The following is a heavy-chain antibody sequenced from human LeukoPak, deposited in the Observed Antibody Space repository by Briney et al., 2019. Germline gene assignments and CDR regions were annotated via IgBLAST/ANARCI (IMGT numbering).Heavy chain of an antibody. CDR2: IYTSGRT. V-gene: IGHV4-4*07. D-gene: IGHD6-13*01. CDR1: GGSISGDY. Sequence: PSETLSLTCTVSGGSISGDYWSWIRQPAGTGLEWIGRIYTSGRTIYNPSLKSRVTMSVDTSKNQFSLKLSSVTAADTAVYYCARDNPAAGTHWGQGTLVTVSS. CDR3: ARDNPAAGTH. J-gene: IGHJ4*02.